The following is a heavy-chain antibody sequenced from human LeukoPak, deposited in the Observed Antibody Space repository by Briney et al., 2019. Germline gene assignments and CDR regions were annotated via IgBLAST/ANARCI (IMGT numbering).Heavy chain of an antibody. CDR1: GYTFTSYG. CDR2: ISAYNGNT. Sequence: ASVKVSCKASGYTFTSYGISWVRQAPRQGLEWMGWISAYNGNTNYAQKLQGRVTMTTDTSTSTAYMELRSLRSDDTAVYYCARTQDSGWYFDYWGQGTLVTVSS. CDR3: ARTQDSGWYFDY. J-gene: IGHJ4*02. V-gene: IGHV1-18*01. D-gene: IGHD5-12*01.